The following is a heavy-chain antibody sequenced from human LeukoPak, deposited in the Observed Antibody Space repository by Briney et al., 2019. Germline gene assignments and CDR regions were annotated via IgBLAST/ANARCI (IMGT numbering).Heavy chain of an antibody. CDR1: GGTFSSYA. D-gene: IGHD2-8*01. Sequence: SVKVSCKASGGTFSSYAISWVRQAPGQGLEWMGGIIPIFGTANYAQKFQGRVTITADKSTSTAYMELSSLRSEDTAVYYCARDPSIVLMVYAIRGDAFDIWGQGTMVTVSS. CDR3: ARDPSIVLMVYAIRGDAFDI. CDR2: IIPIFGTA. V-gene: IGHV1-69*06. J-gene: IGHJ3*02.